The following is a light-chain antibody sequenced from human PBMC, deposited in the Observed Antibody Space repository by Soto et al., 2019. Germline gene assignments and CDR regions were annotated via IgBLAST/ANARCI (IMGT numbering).Light chain of an antibody. V-gene: IGKV3-11*01. J-gene: IGKJ1*01. Sequence: EIVLTQSPATLSLSPGERATLSCRASQSVSSYLAWYQQKPGQAPRLLIYDASNRATGIPARFSGSGSGTDFTLTIRSLEPEDFAVYYCQQRSNGGWTFGQGTKVEIK. CDR1: QSVSSY. CDR2: DAS. CDR3: QQRSNGGWT.